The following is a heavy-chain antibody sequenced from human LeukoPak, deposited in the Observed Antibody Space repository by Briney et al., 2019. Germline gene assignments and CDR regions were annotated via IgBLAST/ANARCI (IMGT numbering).Heavy chain of an antibody. CDR1: GGSFSGYY. V-gene: IGHV4-34*01. Sequence: WETLSLTCAVNGGSFSGYYWSWIRQPPGKGLEWIGKINDSGRTNYNPSLKSRVTISVDTSKNQFSLKLSSVTAADTAVYYCARARDGYNPDGFDIWGQGTMVTVSS. D-gene: IGHD5-24*01. CDR2: INDSGRT. J-gene: IGHJ3*02. CDR3: ARARDGYNPDGFDI.